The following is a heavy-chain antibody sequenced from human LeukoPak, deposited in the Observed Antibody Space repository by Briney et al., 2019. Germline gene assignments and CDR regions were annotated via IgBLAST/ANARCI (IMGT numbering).Heavy chain of an antibody. J-gene: IGHJ5*02. CDR2: IKEDGRET. Sequence: GGSLRLSCAASGFTFSSYAKNWVRQAPGKGLEWVANIKEDGRETYYVDSVKGRFTISRDNAKNSLYLRVNSLRAEDTAVYYCARVTRNSGRHPSLFDNWGQGTLVIVSS. CDR3: ARVTRNSGRHPSLFDN. V-gene: IGHV3-7*01. D-gene: IGHD1-26*01. CDR1: GFTFSSYA.